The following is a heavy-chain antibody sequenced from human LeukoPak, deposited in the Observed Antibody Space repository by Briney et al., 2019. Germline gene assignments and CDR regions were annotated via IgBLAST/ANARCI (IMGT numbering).Heavy chain of an antibody. CDR1: EFTFRNYA. CDR3: ARALWFGETFPAY. J-gene: IGHJ4*02. D-gene: IGHD3-10*01. Sequence: GGSLRLSCAASEFTFRNYAMSWVRQAPGKGLEWVSSISTTGSYIYHADSVKGRFTISRDNAKNSLYLQMNSLRAEDTAVYYCARALWFGETFPAYWGQGTLVTVSS. CDR2: ISTTGSYI. V-gene: IGHV3-21*01.